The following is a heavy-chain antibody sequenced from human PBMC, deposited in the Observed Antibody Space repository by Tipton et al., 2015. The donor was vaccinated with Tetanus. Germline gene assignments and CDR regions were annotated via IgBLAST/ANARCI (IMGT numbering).Heavy chain of an antibody. J-gene: IGHJ6*02. Sequence: QLVQSGAEVKKPGASVKVSCKASGYTFTSYGLNWVRKAAGRGFEWMGWLNPKSGSAAYAPRFQGRVTMTTNTSITTAFMEVASLTYEDTAVYYCARGSSIRHGLDVWGHGTSVTVSS. CDR2: LNPKSGSA. CDR1: GYTFTSYG. V-gene: IGHV1-8*02. D-gene: IGHD2-2*01. CDR3: ARGSSIRHGLDV.